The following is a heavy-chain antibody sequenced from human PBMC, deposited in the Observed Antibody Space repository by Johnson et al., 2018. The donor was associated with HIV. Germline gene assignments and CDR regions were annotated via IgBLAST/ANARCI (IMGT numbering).Heavy chain of an antibody. J-gene: IGHJ3*01. D-gene: IGHD2-21*02. Sequence: MHLVESGGGLIHPGRSLRLSCVASGFSVSDNYMSWVRQAPEKGLEWVSIIYSGGTAYYADSVKGRFTVSRDDSKNTVFLQMNSLRAEDTAMYYCARDPGNLHCGGDCYPEDAFDLWGRGTMVTVSS. CDR1: GFSVSDNY. V-gene: IGHV3-53*01. CDR3: ARDPGNLHCGGDCYPEDAFDL. CDR2: IYSGGTA.